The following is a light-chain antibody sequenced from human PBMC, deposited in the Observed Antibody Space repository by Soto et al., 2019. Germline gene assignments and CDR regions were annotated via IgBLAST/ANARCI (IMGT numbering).Light chain of an antibody. CDR3: HKLNGYLLT. V-gene: IGKV1-9*01. J-gene: IGKJ4*01. Sequence: DIQLTQSPSFLSASVGDRVTITCRASQGINNYLAWYQQKPGKAPKLLIYAASTLQSGVPSRFSRIGSCTEFTRTISSLQPEDCATYYFHKLNGYLLTFGGGTKVEIK. CDR2: AAS. CDR1: QGINNY.